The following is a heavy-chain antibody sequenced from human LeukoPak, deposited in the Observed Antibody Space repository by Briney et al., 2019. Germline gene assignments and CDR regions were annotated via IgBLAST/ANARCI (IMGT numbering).Heavy chain of an antibody. Sequence: PSETLSLTCAVYGGSFSGYYWSWIRQPPGKGLEWIGEINHSGSTNYNPSLKSRVTISVDTSKNQFSLKLSSVTAADTAVYYCARGRIPVLRFLEWSNSFDPWGQGTLVTVSS. CDR2: INHSGST. J-gene: IGHJ5*02. CDR1: GGSFSGYY. D-gene: IGHD3-3*01. V-gene: IGHV4-34*01. CDR3: ARGRIPVLRFLEWSNSFDP.